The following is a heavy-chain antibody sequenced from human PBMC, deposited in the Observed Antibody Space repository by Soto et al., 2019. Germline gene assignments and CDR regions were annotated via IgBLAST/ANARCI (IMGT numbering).Heavy chain of an antibody. V-gene: IGHV1-3*01. D-gene: IGHD3-22*01. CDR2: INAGNGNT. Sequence: ASVKVSCKASGYTFTSYAMHWVRQAPGQRLEWMGWINAGNGNTKYSQKFQGRVTITRDTSASTAYMELSSLRSEDTAVYYCARGYYDSSGYYNMEDYFDYWGQGTLVTVSS. J-gene: IGHJ4*02. CDR3: ARGYYDSSGYYNMEDYFDY. CDR1: GYTFTSYA.